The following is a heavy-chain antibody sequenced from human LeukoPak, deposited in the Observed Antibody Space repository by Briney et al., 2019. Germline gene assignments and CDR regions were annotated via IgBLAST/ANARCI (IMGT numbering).Heavy chain of an antibody. D-gene: IGHD5-12*01. J-gene: IGHJ4*02. CDR3: VRDGGVSGYDLLDY. CDR2: INQDGSEE. V-gene: IGHV3-7*01. CDR1: GFTFSNYW. Sequence: PWGYLRLSCAASGFTFSNYWMTWVGQGPGKGLKSGAHINQDGSEEHYMDSVKARFTISRDTAKNSLSLQMNSLRAEDTAVYYCVRDGGVSGYDLLDYWGQGTLVTVSS.